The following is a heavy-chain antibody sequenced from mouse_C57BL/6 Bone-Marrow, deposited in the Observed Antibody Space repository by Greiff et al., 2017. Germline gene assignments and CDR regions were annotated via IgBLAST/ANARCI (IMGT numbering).Heavy chain of an antibody. CDR1: GYTFTSYW. Sequence: QVQLQQPGAELVKPGASVKMSCTASGYTFTSYWITWVKQRPGQGLEWIGDIYPGSGSTNYNEKFKSKATLTVDTSSSTAYMQLSSLTSEDAAVYYCARPCCSNCWYCDVGGTGTTVTVTA. D-gene: IGHD2-5*01. CDR3: ARPCCSNCWYCDV. CDR2: IYPGSGST. J-gene: IGHJ1*03. V-gene: IGHV1-55*01.